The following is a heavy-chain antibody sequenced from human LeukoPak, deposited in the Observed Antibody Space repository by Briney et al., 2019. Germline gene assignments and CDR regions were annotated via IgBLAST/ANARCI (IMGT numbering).Heavy chain of an antibody. J-gene: IGHJ4*02. CDR1: GGSISSYY. D-gene: IGHD3-3*01. CDR3: ARARPVRVTIFGVVPNFDY. CDR2: IYYSGST. Sequence: SETLSLTCTVSGGSISSYYWSWIRQPPGKGLEWIGHIYYSGSTNYNPSLKSRVTISVDTSKNQFSLKLSSVTAADTAVYYCARARPVRVTIFGVVPNFDYWGQGTLVTVSS. V-gene: IGHV4-59*01.